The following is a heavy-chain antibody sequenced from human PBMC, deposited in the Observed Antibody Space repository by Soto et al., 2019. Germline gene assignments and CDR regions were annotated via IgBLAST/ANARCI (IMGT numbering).Heavy chain of an antibody. J-gene: IGHJ5*02. D-gene: IGHD6-13*01. CDR1: GGSISSGSYY. CDR3: ARRGVRAAATNRFDP. Sequence: QLQLQESGPRVVKPSETLSLTCSVSGGSISSGSYYWGWIRQTPGRGLEWIASMYHGGTTYSNPSLKSRVTISVDTSKNQFSLRLTSVTASDTAVYYCARRGVRAAATNRFDPWGQGILVTVSS. CDR2: MYHGGTT. V-gene: IGHV4-39*01.